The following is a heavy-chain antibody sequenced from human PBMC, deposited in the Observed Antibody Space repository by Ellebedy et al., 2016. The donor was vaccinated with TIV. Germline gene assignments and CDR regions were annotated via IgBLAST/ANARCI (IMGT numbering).Heavy chain of an antibody. Sequence: SVKVSCXASGGTFSSYAISWVRQAPGQGLEWMGGIIPIFGTANYAQKFQGRVTITADESTSTAYMELSSLRSEDTAVYYCARAEGYSGSYNPDYYYYMDVWGKGTTVTVSS. V-gene: IGHV1-69*13. D-gene: IGHD1-26*01. CDR1: GGTFSSYA. CDR2: IIPIFGTA. CDR3: ARAEGYSGSYNPDYYYYMDV. J-gene: IGHJ6*03.